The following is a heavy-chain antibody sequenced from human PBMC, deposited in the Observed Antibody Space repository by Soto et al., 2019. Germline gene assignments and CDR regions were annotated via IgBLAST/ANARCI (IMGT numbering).Heavy chain of an antibody. Sequence: SETLSLTCTVSGGSISSYYWSWIRQPPGKGLEWIGYIYYSGSTNYNPSLKSRVTISVDTSKNQFSLKLSSVTAADTAVHYCARLQIAVAGTGFDYWGQGTLVTVSS. CDR3: ARLQIAVAGTGFDY. CDR2: IYYSGST. CDR1: GGSISSYY. J-gene: IGHJ4*02. D-gene: IGHD6-19*01. V-gene: IGHV4-59*01.